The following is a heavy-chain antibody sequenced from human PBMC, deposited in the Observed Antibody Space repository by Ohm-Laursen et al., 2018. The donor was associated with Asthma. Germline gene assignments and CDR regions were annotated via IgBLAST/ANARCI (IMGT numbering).Heavy chain of an antibody. Sequence: SLRLSCSASGFTFSSYGMHWVRQAPGKGLEWVAVIWSDGNNKYYADSVKGRFSISRDNSKNTLYLQMNSLRAEDTAVYYCAKDLDYYDSSGLIGYWGQGTLVTVSS. J-gene: IGHJ4*02. CDR1: GFTFSSYG. V-gene: IGHV3-33*06. CDR3: AKDLDYYDSSGLIGY. D-gene: IGHD3-22*01. CDR2: IWSDGNNK.